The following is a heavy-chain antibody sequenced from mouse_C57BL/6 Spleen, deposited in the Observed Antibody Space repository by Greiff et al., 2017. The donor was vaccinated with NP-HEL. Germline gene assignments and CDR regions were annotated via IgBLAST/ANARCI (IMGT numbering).Heavy chain of an antibody. D-gene: IGHD2-3*01. CDR1: GFTFSDYG. J-gene: IGHJ3*01. Sequence: EVQGVESGGGLVKPGGSLKLSCAASGFTFSDYGMHWVRQAPEKGLEWVAYISSGSSTIYYADTVKGRFTISRDNAKNTLFLQMTSLRSEDTAMYYCARPIYDGYSAWFAYWGQGTLVTVSA. V-gene: IGHV5-17*01. CDR3: ARPIYDGYSAWFAY. CDR2: ISSGSSTI.